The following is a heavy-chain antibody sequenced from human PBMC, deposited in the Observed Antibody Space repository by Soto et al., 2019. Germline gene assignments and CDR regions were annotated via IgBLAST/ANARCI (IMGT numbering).Heavy chain of an antibody. CDR3: ARQGDILTGYYRNWFDP. D-gene: IGHD3-9*01. J-gene: IGHJ5*02. CDR2: IYYSGST. CDR1: GGSISSYY. Sequence: QVQLQESGPGLVKPSETLSLTCTVSGGSISSYYWSWIRQPPGKGLEWIGYIYYSGSTNYNPSLKIRVPKSVDTSKNQFSLKLSSVTAADTAVYYCARQGDILTGYYRNWFDPWGQGTLVTVSS. V-gene: IGHV4-59*08.